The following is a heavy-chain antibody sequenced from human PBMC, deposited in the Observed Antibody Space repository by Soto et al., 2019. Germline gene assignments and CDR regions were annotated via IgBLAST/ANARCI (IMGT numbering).Heavy chain of an antibody. V-gene: IGHV2-70*04. CDR3: ARSERWLQSVGAFDI. CDR2: IDWDDDK. J-gene: IGHJ3*02. D-gene: IGHD5-12*01. CDR1: GFSLSTGGMR. Sequence: ESGPTLVNPTPTLTLTCTFSGFSLSTGGMRVSWIRQPQGKALEWLARIDWDDDKFYSTSLKTRLTISKDTSKNQVVLTMTNMDPVDTATYYCARSERWLQSVGAFDIWGQGTMVTVSS.